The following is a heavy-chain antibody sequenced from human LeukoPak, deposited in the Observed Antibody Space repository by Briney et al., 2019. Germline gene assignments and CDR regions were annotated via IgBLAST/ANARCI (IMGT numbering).Heavy chain of an antibody. CDR2: IYYSGST. J-gene: IGHJ5*02. V-gene: IGHV4-30-4*08. CDR1: GGSISSGSYY. D-gene: IGHD3-10*02. Sequence: SETLSLTCTVSGGSISSGSYYWSWIRQPPGKGLEWIGYIYYSGSTYYNPSLKSRVTISVDTSKNQFSLKLTSVTAADTAIYYCARHVPDNWFDPWGQGTLVTVSS. CDR3: ARHVPDNWFDP.